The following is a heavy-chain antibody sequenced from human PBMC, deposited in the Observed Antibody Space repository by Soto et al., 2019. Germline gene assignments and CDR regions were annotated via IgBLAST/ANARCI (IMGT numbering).Heavy chain of an antibody. J-gene: IGHJ6*02. CDR3: ARASSYCGGDCYYYYGMDV. V-gene: IGHV1-18*01. CDR1: GYTFTSYG. D-gene: IGHD2-21*02. Sequence: QVQLVQSGAEVKKPGASVKVSCKASGYTFTSYGISWVRQAPGQGLEWTGGISAYNGNTNYVQKLQGRVTMTTAPSKSTAYMELSSLRYDDPAVYYYARASSYCGGDCYYYYGMDVWGQGTTVTVSS. CDR2: ISAYNGNT.